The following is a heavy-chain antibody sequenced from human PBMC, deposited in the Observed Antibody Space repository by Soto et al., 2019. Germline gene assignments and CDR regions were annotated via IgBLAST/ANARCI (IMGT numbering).Heavy chain of an antibody. CDR2: MNPNSGNT. V-gene: IGHV1-8*01. Sequence: AASVKVSCKASGYTFTSYDINWVRQATGQGLEWMGWMNPNSGNTGYAQKFQGRVTMTRNTSISTAYMELSSLRSEGTAVYYCARGQLMVYATIYYYYYGMDVWGQGTTVTVSS. J-gene: IGHJ6*02. CDR1: GYTFTSYD. D-gene: IGHD2-8*01. CDR3: ARGQLMVYATIYYYYYGMDV.